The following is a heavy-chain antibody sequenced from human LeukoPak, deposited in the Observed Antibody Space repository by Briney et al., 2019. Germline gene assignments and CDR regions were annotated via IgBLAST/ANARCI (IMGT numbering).Heavy chain of an antibody. CDR1: GFTFSNYW. J-gene: IGHJ3*02. CDR2: INSDASVT. Sequence: GGSLRLSCAASGFTFSNYWMHWVRQTPGKGLVWVSRINSDASVTTYADSVKGRFTISRDNAKNSLYLQMNSLRDEDTAVYYCARDDAFDIWGQGTMVTVSS. CDR3: ARDDAFDI. V-gene: IGHV3-74*01.